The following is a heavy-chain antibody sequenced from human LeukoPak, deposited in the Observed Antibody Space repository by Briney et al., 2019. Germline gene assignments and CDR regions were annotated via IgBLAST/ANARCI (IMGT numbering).Heavy chain of an antibody. Sequence: SETLSLTCTVSGGSISSYYWSWIRQPPGKGLEWIGCIYYSGNTNYNPSLKSRVTISEDTSKNQVSLNLTSVTAADTAVYYCARDVAVAGTAGYYYYAMDVWGQRTTVTLSS. CDR3: ARDVAVAGTAGYYYYAMDV. J-gene: IGHJ6*02. D-gene: IGHD1-1*01. CDR1: GGSISSYY. V-gene: IGHV4-59*01. CDR2: IYYSGNT.